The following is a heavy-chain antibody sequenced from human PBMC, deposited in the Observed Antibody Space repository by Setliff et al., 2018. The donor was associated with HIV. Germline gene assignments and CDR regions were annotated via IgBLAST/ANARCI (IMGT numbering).Heavy chain of an antibody. J-gene: IGHJ3*01. V-gene: IGHV3-48*04. D-gene: IGHD6-6*01. CDR3: ARDIPPEYPGFDL. Sequence: GGSLRLSCAASGFTFSSYGMHWIRQAPGKGLEWISSISSSGKTIKYADSVKGRFTISRDNAKRSLYLQMNSLRVEDTAVYYCARDIPPEYPGFDLWGQGTVVTVSS. CDR2: ISSSGKTI. CDR1: GFTFSSYG.